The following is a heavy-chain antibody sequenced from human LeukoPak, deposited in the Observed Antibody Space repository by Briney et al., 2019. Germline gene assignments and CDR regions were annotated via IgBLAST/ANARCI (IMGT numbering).Heavy chain of an antibody. CDR2: IYTSGST. CDR3: XXXXXXXYYYYYYYMDV. CDR1: GDSXSNNTYY. V-gene: IGHV4-61*02. Sequence: CXXSGDSXSNNTYYCSWIRQPAGKGLEWIGRIYTSGSTNYNPSLKSRVTISLDTSKNQFSLKLSSVTAADPDVDXXXXXXXXXYYYYYYYMDVWGKGTTVTVSS. J-gene: IGHJ6*03.